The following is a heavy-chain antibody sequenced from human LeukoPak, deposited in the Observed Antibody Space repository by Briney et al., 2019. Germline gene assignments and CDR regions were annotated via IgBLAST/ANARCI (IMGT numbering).Heavy chain of an antibody. J-gene: IGHJ4*02. CDR2: VFHSGNT. D-gene: IGHD6-6*01. V-gene: IGHV4-38-2*02. CDR1: GGSISTYY. Sequence: SETLSLTCTVSGGSISTYYWSWIRQPPGKGLEWVGSVFHSGNTYYNPSLKSRLTISADTSKNQFSLTLTSVTAADTAVYYCARDRSVGVLPAPPFDFWGQGTLVTVSS. CDR3: ARDRSVGVLPAPPFDF.